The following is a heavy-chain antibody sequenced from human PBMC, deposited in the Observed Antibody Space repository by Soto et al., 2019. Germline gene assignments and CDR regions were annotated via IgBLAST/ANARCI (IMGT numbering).Heavy chain of an antibody. CDR1: GFTFSSYA. V-gene: IGHV3-23*01. Sequence: LRLSCAASGFTFSSYAMSWVRQAPGKGLEWVSAISGSGGSTYYADSVKGRFTISRDNSKNTLYLQMNSLRAEDTAVYYCAARFLEWLSNVPDLFDYWGQGTLVTVSS. CDR2: ISGSGGST. J-gene: IGHJ4*02. CDR3: AARFLEWLSNVPDLFDY. D-gene: IGHD3-3*01.